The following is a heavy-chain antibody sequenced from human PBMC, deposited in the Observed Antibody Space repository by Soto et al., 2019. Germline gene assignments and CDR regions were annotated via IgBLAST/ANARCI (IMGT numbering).Heavy chain of an antibody. D-gene: IGHD3-16*01. CDR1: GGSVSSASYC. V-gene: IGHV4-61*01. J-gene: IGHJ6*02. Sequence: PSETLSLTCTVSGGSVSSASYCWSWIRQPPGKGLEWFGYISDTGTTNYNPSLKSPVTISVDTSKVPFSVKLSSVTAADKAGYYCARDGVIRFRAWPKSSYYGMDVWGQGTTVTVSS. CDR2: ISDTGTT. CDR3: ARDGVIRFRAWPKSSYYGMDV.